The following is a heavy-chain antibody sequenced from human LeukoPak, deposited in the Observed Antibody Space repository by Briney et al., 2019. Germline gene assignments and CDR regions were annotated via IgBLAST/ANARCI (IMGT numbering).Heavy chain of an antibody. J-gene: IGHJ4*02. Sequence: GGSLRLSCAASGFTFSSYRMNWVRQAPGKGLEWVSSITSRSYIYYGDSVKGRFTIPRDNAKNSLYLQMNSLRAEDTAVYYCATASNYGSGVHFDYWGQGTLVTVSS. CDR3: ATASNYGSGVHFDY. D-gene: IGHD3-10*01. V-gene: IGHV3-21*01. CDR1: GFTFSSYR. CDR2: ITSRSYI.